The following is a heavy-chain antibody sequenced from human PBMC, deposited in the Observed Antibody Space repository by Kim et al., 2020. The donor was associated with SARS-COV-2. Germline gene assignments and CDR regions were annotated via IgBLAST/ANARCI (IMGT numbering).Heavy chain of an antibody. J-gene: IGHJ3*02. Sequence: SNKYYADSVKGRLTISRDNSKNTLYLQMNSLRAEDTAVYYCARDSMVAFDIWGQGTMVTVSS. D-gene: IGHD3-10*01. CDR2: SNK. V-gene: IGHV3-33*01. CDR3: ARDSMVAFDI.